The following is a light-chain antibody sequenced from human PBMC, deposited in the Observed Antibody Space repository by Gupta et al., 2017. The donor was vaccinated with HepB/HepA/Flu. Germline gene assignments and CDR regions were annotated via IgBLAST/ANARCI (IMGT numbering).Light chain of an antibody. V-gene: IGKV1-5*03. Sequence: STLSASIGDRVTFTCRASQSISSWMAWYQQKPGKAPKLLIYKASTLQTGVPSRFSGSGSGTEFTLTISSLQPDDFATYYCQQYNSFSWTFGQGTKVEFK. CDR2: KAS. CDR3: QQYNSFSWT. CDR1: QSISSW. J-gene: IGKJ1*01.